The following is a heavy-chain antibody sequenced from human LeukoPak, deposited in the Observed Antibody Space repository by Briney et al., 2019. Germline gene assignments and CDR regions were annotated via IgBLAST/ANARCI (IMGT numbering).Heavy chain of an antibody. D-gene: IGHD2-8*01. CDR3: AKWARYCTNGVCYYFDY. V-gene: IGHV3-23*01. Sequence: GGSLRLSCAASGFTFSSFPMSWVRQAPGEGLEWVSVISGGGVSTYYADSVKGRFTISRDNSKNTLYLQMNNLRAEDTAVYYCAKWARYCTNGVCYYFDYWGQGTLVTVSS. CDR2: ISGGGVST. J-gene: IGHJ4*02. CDR1: GFTFSSFP.